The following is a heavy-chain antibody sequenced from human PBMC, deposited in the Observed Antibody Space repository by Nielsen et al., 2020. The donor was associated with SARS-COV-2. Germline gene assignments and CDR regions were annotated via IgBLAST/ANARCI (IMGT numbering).Heavy chain of an antibody. CDR3: ARDRQGYNYYYGMDV. CDR1: GGSISSSSYY. D-gene: IGHD5-24*01. Sequence: SETLSLTCTVSGGSISSSSYYWGWIRQPPGKGLEWIGSIYYSGSTYYNPSLKSRVTISVDTSTNQFSLRLNSVTAADTAQYYCARDRQGYNYYYGMDVWGQGTTVTVS. J-gene: IGHJ6*02. CDR2: IYYSGST. V-gene: IGHV4-39*02.